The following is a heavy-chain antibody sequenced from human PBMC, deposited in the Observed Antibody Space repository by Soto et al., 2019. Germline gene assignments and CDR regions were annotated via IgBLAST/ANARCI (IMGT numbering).Heavy chain of an antibody. J-gene: IGHJ5*02. V-gene: IGHV6-1*01. D-gene: IGHD1-1*01. CDR3: ARDPRVWNEENNWFDP. Sequence: SQTLSLTCAISGDSVSSNSAAWNWIRQSPSRGLEWLGRTYYRSKWYNDYAVSVKSRITINPDTSKNQFSLQLNSVTPEDTAVYYCARDPRVWNEENNWFDPWGQGTLVTVSS. CDR1: GDSVSSNSAA. CDR2: TYYRSKWYN.